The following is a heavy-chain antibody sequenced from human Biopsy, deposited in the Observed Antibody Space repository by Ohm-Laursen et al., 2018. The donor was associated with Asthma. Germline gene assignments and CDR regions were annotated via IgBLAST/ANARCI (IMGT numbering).Heavy chain of an antibody. CDR3: ARAAITGIRGWFDP. D-gene: IGHD1-20*01. Sequence: PGTLSLTCIVYGGYLTGHYWNWIRQPPGKGLEWIGEIDQSGYTNYNPSLKSRVTISADTSKNQFHLNLSFVTAADTAVYFCARAAITGIRGWFDPWGQGTQVTVSS. CDR2: IDQSGYT. J-gene: IGHJ5*02. CDR1: GGYLTGHY. V-gene: IGHV4-34*01.